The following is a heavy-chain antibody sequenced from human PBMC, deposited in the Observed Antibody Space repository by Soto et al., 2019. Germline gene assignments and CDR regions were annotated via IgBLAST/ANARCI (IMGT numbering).Heavy chain of an antibody. J-gene: IGHJ4*02. CDR1: GFTFSSYW. V-gene: IGHV3-74*01. CDR2: INSDGSST. D-gene: IGHD3-16*01. Sequence: GGSLRLSCAASGFTFSSYWIHWVRQAPGKGLVWVSRINSDGSSTSYADSVKGRFTISRDNAKNTLYLQMNSLRAEDTAVYYCARDRSDYIWGSPLYWGQGTLVTVSS. CDR3: ARDRSDYIWGSPLY.